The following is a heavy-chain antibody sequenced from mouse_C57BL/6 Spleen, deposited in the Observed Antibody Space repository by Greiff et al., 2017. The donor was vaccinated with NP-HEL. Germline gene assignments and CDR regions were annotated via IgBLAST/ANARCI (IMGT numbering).Heavy chain of an antibody. J-gene: IGHJ2*01. V-gene: IGHV5-17*01. CDR3: ARGRDY. Sequence: EVQLVESGGGLVKPGGSLKLSCAASGFTFSDYGMHWVRQAPEKGLEWVAYISSGSSTIYYAATVKGRFTISRDNAKNTLFLQMTSLRSEDTAMYYCARGRDYWGQGTTLTVSS. CDR2: ISSGSSTI. CDR1: GFTFSDYG.